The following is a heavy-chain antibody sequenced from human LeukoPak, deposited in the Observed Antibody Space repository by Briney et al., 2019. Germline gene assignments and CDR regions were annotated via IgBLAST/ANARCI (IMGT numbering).Heavy chain of an antibody. V-gene: IGHV1-69*05. J-gene: IGHJ6*03. CDR1: GGTFSSYA. Sequence: ASVKVSCKASGGTFSSYAISWVRQAPGQGLEWMGGIIPIFGTANYAQKFQGRVTITTDESTSTAYMELSSLRSEDTAVYYCARDRRGYSSGWYNYYYYMDVWGKGTTVTVSS. CDR3: ARDRRGYSSGWYNYYYYMDV. CDR2: IIPIFGTA. D-gene: IGHD6-19*01.